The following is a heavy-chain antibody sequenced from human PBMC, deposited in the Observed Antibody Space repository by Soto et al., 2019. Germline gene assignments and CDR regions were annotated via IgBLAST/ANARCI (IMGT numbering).Heavy chain of an antibody. CDR2: LSASGGST. V-gene: IGHV3-23*01. CDR1: GFTFRSYA. Sequence: GGSLRLSCAASGFTFRSYAMSWVRQAPGKGLEWVSTLSASGGSTYYADSVKGRFTISRDSSKDTLCLQITSLRAEDTAFYYCAKHAEYQLVSWFDPWGQGTLVTVSS. D-gene: IGHD2-2*01. J-gene: IGHJ5*02. CDR3: AKHAEYQLVSWFDP.